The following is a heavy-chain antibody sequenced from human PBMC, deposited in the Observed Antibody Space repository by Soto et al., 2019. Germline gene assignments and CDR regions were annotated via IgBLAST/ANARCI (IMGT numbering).Heavy chain of an antibody. CDR1: GCSISSYY. D-gene: IGHD3-9*01. V-gene: IGHV4-59*08. CDR2: ISYSGST. CDR3: ASLNFDILTGYYALDN. Sequence: SETLSLTCNVSGCSISSYYWSWIRQPPGKGLEWVGYISYSGSTNYNPSLKSRLTISLDMSKNRFSLKLSSVTAADTAVYYCASLNFDILTGYYALDNWGQGTMVT. J-gene: IGHJ3*02.